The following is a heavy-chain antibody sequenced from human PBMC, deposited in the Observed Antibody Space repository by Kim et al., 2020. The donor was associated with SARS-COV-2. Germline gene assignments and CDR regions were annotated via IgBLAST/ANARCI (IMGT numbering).Heavy chain of an antibody. J-gene: IGHJ4*02. Sequence: GGSLRLSCAASGFTFSSYSMNWVRQAPGKGLEWVSSISSSSSYIYYADSVKGRFTISRDNAKNSLYLQMNSLRAEDTAVYYCARVNRLLWFGESVNPRSDNFDYWGQGTLVTVSS. CDR2: ISSSSSYI. CDR3: ARVNRLLWFGESVNPRSDNFDY. V-gene: IGHV3-21*01. CDR1: GFTFSSYS. D-gene: IGHD3-10*01.